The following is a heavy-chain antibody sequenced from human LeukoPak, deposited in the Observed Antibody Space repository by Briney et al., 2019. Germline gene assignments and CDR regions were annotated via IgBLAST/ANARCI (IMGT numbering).Heavy chain of an antibody. J-gene: IGHJ4*02. CDR1: GFTFSRYW. CDR2: ISSSGSTI. Sequence: GGSLRLSCAASGFTFSRYWMHWVRRAPGKGLVWVSYISSSGSTIYYADSVKGRFTISRDNAKNSLYLQMNSLRAEDTAVYYCARDASRWPIDYWGQGTLVTVSS. CDR3: ARDASRWPIDY. V-gene: IGHV3-48*04. D-gene: IGHD2-15*01.